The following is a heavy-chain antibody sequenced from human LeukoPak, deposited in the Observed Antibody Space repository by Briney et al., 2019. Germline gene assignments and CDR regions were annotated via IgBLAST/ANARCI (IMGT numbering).Heavy chain of an antibody. D-gene: IGHD3-22*01. Sequence: SETLSLTCTVSGGSINSHYWSWLRQPPGKGLEWIGYIYYSGSTNYNPSLKSRVTISVDTSKNQFSLKLSSVTAADTAVYYCAREDRKYYYDSSGIDIWGQGTMVTVSS. J-gene: IGHJ3*02. V-gene: IGHV4-59*11. CDR2: IYYSGST. CDR3: AREDRKYYYDSSGIDI. CDR1: GGSINSHY.